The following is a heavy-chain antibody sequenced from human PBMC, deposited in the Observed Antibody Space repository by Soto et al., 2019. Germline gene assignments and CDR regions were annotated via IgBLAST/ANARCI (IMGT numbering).Heavy chain of an antibody. Sequence: ASVKVSCKASGYTFTSYYIHWVRQAPGQGLEWMGIINPSGGSTSYAQKFQGRVTMTRDTSTSTVYMELSSLRSEYTAVYYCASTIYGDYPLLHYWGQGTLVTVSS. CDR1: GYTFTSYY. CDR2: INPSGGST. V-gene: IGHV1-46*03. J-gene: IGHJ4*02. CDR3: ASTIYGDYPLLHY. D-gene: IGHD4-17*01.